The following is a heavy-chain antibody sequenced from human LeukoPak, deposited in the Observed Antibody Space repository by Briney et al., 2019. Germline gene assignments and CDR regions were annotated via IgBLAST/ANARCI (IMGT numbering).Heavy chain of an antibody. J-gene: IGHJ4*02. CDR3: ARLVVYTGSGFDY. V-gene: IGHV1-2*02. D-gene: IGHD2-8*02. CDR1: GYTFSDYY. CDR2: VHPNSGGT. Sequence: ASVKLSCKASGYTFSDYYMHWVRQAPGQGLEWMGWVHPNSGGTNYAQKFQGRVTMTRDTSISTAYLELSRLRSDDTAMYYCARLVVYTGSGFDYWGQGTLVTVSS.